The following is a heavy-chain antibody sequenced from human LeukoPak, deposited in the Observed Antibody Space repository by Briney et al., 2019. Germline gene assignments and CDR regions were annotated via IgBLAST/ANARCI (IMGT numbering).Heavy chain of an antibody. J-gene: IGHJ4*02. CDR2: ISYDGGNK. Sequence: GGSLRLSRAASGFTFNSYGMHWVRQTPGKGLEWVAVISYDGGNKYYADSVKGRFTISRDNSKNTLYLQMNSLRAEDTAVYYCASGASSAWYYFDYWGQGTLVTVSS. CDR3: ASGASSAWYYFDY. V-gene: IGHV3-30*03. D-gene: IGHD6-19*01. CDR1: GFTFNSYG.